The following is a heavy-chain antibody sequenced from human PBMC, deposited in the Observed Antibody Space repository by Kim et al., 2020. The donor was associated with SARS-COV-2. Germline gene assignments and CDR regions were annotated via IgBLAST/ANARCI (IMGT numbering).Heavy chain of an antibody. J-gene: IGHJ4*02. Sequence: SVKGRFTISRDNSKNTLYLQMNSLRAEDTAVYYCAGIHSLGATTKDYFDYWGQGTLVTVSS. CDR3: AGIHSLGATTKDYFDY. D-gene: IGHD1-26*01. V-gene: IGHV3-30*07.